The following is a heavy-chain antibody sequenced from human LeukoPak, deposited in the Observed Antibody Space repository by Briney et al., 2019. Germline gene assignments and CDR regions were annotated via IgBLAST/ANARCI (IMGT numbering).Heavy chain of an antibody. CDR1: GFTFSNYW. CDR3: ARGGHRQKEF. CDR2: IKQDGSDK. Sequence: GGSLRLSCAASGFTFSNYWMTWVRQSPGKGLGWVAIIKQDGSDKYYVDSVKGRFTISRDNAKNSLYLQMSSLRAEDTAVYYCARGGHRQKEFWGQGTLVTVSS. D-gene: IGHD3-10*01. J-gene: IGHJ4*02. V-gene: IGHV3-7*01.